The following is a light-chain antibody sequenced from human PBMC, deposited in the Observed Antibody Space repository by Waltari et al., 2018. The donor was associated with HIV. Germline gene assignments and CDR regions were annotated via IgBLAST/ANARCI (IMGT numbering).Light chain of an antibody. V-gene: IGLV3-1*01. J-gene: IGLJ2*01. CDR2: QDT. CDR1: KLETNY. CDR3: QAWDSSAAVV. Sequence: SSDLIQPPSVSMSPGQTASLTCSGDKLETNYVCWYQQKPGQSPVLLIYQDTKRPSGIPERFSGSNSGNTATLTISGTQAMDEADYYCQAWDSSAAVVFGGGTKLTVL.